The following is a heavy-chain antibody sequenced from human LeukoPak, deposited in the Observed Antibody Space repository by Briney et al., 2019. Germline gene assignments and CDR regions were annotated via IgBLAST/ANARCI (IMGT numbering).Heavy chain of an antibody. Sequence: GSLRLSCAASGFTFSSYAMSWVRQAPGKGLEWVSAISGSGGSTYYADSVKGRFTISRDNSKNTLYLQMNSLRAEDTAVYYCARSLPSYYSGSGSYHSDYWGQGTLVTVSS. CDR3: ARSLPSYYSGSGSYHSDY. CDR1: GFTFSSYA. J-gene: IGHJ4*02. CDR2: ISGSGGST. V-gene: IGHV3-23*01. D-gene: IGHD3-10*01.